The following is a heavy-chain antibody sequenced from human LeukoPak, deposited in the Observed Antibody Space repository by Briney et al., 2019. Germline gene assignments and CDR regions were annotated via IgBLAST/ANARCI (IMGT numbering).Heavy chain of an antibody. CDR1: GGSFSGYY. Sequence: SETLSLTCAVYGGSFSGYYWSWIRQPPGKGLEWIGEINDSGSTNYNPSLKSRVTISVDTSKNQFSLKLSSVTAADTAAYYCAREAGAYGDYVGLYYFDYWGQGTLVTVSS. J-gene: IGHJ4*02. CDR2: INDSGST. CDR3: AREAGAYGDYVGLYYFDY. D-gene: IGHD4-17*01. V-gene: IGHV4-34*01.